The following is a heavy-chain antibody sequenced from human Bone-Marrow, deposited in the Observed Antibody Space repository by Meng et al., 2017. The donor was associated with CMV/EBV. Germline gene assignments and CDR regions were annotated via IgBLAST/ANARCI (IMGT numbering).Heavy chain of an antibody. CDR2: ISYDGNNK. CDR1: GFTFSSYA. J-gene: IGHJ3*01. V-gene: IGHV3-30-3*01. D-gene: IGHD1-26*01. Sequence: GGSLRLSCAASGFTFSSYAMHWVRQAPGKGLEWVAVISYDGNNKYFADSVKGRFTISRDNSKNTLYLQMNSLRPEDTAVYYCARDGQWDTNTNYRAFDVWGQGTRVTVSS. CDR3: ARDGQWDTNTNYRAFDV.